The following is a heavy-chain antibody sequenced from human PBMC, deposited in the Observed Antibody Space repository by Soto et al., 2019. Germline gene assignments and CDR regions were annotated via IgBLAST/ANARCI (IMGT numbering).Heavy chain of an antibody. CDR2: ISWNSGSI. J-gene: IGHJ3*02. V-gene: IGHV3-9*01. CDR1: GFTFDDYA. Sequence: VQLVESGGGLVQPGRSLRLSCAASGFTFDDYAMHWVRQAPGKGLEWVSGISWNSGSIGYADSVKGRFTISRDNAKNSLYLQMNSLRAEDTALYYCAKGTLLELSYAFDIWGQGTMVTVSS. D-gene: IGHD1-7*01. CDR3: AKGTLLELSYAFDI.